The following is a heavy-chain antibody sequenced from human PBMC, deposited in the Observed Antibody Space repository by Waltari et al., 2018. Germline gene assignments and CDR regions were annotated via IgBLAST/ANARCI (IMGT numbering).Heavy chain of an antibody. D-gene: IGHD5-12*01. J-gene: IGHJ4*02. CDR2: LIPIFGTA. V-gene: IGHV1-69*13. Sequence: QVQLVQSGAEVKKPGSSVKVSCKASGGTFSSYAISWVRQAPGHGLEWMGRLIPIFGTANYAQKFQGRVTITADKSTSTAYMELSSLRSEDTAVYYCARESSGDGYNHPYLLWGQGTLVTVSS. CDR1: GGTFSSYA. CDR3: ARESSGDGYNHPYLL.